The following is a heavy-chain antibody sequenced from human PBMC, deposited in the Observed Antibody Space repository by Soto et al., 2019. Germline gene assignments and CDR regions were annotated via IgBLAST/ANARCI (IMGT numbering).Heavy chain of an antibody. Sequence: PSETLSLTCTVSGGSISSYYWSWIRQPPGKGLEWIGYIYYSGSTNYNPSLKSRVTISVDTSKNQFSLKLSSVTAADTAVYYCARGSGSYYFYPADYYYGMDVWGQGTTVTVSS. J-gene: IGHJ6*02. V-gene: IGHV4-59*01. CDR3: ARGSGSYYFYPADYYYGMDV. CDR2: IYYSGST. D-gene: IGHD1-26*01. CDR1: GGSISSYY.